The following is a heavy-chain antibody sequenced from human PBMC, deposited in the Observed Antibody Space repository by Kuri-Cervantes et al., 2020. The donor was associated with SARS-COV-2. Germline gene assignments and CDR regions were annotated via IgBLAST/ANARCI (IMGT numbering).Heavy chain of an antibody. V-gene: IGHV1-18*04. CDR3: ARLNLESGDTKFDP. CDR1: GYTLSSHA. J-gene: IGHJ5*02. CDR2: ISTYNGDT. D-gene: IGHD1-1*01. Sequence: ASVKVSCKASGYTLSSHAISWVRQAPGQGLEWIGWISTYNGDTQYAQKFQGRVIMTTDTSTTTVFMDLWDLTFDDTAVYYCARLNLESGDTKFDPWGQGIPVTVSS.